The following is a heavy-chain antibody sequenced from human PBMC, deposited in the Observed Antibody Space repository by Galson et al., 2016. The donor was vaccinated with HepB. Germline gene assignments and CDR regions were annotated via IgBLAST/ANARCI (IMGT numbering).Heavy chain of an antibody. J-gene: IGHJ6*02. CDR2: ISGTSGRT. Sequence: SLRLSCAASGFTFSIYAMNWVRQVPGKGLEWVSLISGTSGRTYYAHSVRGRFSIPRDNSKNTVYLQMNSLRAEDTAVYYCAKNGAATFSGSGSEYGMDVWGQGTTVIVSS. V-gene: IGHV3-23*01. CDR1: GFTFSIYA. CDR3: AKNGAATFSGSGSEYGMDV. D-gene: IGHD3-10*01.